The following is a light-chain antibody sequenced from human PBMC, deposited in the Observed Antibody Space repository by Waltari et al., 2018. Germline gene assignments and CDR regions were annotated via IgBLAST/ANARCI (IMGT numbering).Light chain of an antibody. V-gene: IGKV3-20*01. J-gene: IGKJ1*01. Sequence: ETVLTQSPGTLSLSPGERANLFCKASDSVGKYLAWYQQKPGQAPRLLIYHASNRATGIPDRCSGSGSGTDFSLTISRLEPEDFAVYYCQKYVSLPATFGQGTKVEI. CDR2: HAS. CDR1: DSVGKY. CDR3: QKYVSLPAT.